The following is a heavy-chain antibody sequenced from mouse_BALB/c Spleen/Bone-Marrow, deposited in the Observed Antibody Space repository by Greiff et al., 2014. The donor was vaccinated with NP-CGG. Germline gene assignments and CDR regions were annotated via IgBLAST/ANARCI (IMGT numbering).Heavy chain of an antibody. CDR3: TRAITAVLATRAMDY. CDR1: GYTFTSYW. Sequence: EVQLVESGTVLARPGASVKMSCKASGYTFTSYWMHWVEQRPGQGLEWIGAIYPGNSDTSYNQKFKGKAKLTAVTSTSTAYMELSSLTNEDSAVYYCTRAITAVLATRAMDYWGQGSSVTVSS. CDR2: IYPGNSDT. V-gene: IGHV1-5*01. J-gene: IGHJ4*01. D-gene: IGHD1-1*01.